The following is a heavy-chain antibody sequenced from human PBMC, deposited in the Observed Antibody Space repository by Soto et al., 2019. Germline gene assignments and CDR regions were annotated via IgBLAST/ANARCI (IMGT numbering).Heavy chain of an antibody. CDR2: MNPNSGNT. CDR3: ARGCVRSGGSCYRY. V-gene: IGHV1-8*01. Sequence: QVQLVQSGAEVKKPGASVKVSCKASGYTFTSYDINWVRQATGQGLEWMGWMNPNSGNTGYAQKFEGRVTMTRNTSISTAYMELSSLRSEDTAVYYCARGCVRSGGSCYRYWGQGTLVTVSS. CDR1: GYTFTSYD. J-gene: IGHJ4*02. D-gene: IGHD2-15*01.